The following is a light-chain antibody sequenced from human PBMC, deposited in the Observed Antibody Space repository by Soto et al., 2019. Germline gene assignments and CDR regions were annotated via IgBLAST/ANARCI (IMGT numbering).Light chain of an antibody. V-gene: IGLV2-14*01. CDR3: SSYISTNTRVV. Sequence: QSALTQPASVSGSPGQSITISCTATSSDVGGYNYVSWYQQYPGKAPKLMIFEVSNRPSGVSIRFSGSKSGNTASLTISGLQAEDEADYYCSSYISTNTRVVFGGGTQLTVL. CDR2: EVS. J-gene: IGLJ2*01. CDR1: SSDVGGYNY.